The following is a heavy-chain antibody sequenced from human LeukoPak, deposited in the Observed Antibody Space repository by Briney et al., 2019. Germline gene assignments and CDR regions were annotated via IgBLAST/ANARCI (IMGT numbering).Heavy chain of an antibody. D-gene: IGHD3-10*01. Sequence: SGTLSLTCTVSGGSISSYYWSWIRQPPGKGLEWIGYIYYSGSTNYNPSLKSRVTISVDTSKNQFSLKLSSVTAADTAVYYCARDGDPVVRGALMFDPWGQGTLVTVSS. J-gene: IGHJ5*02. CDR1: GGSISSYY. CDR3: ARDGDPVVRGALMFDP. CDR2: IYYSGST. V-gene: IGHV4-59*01.